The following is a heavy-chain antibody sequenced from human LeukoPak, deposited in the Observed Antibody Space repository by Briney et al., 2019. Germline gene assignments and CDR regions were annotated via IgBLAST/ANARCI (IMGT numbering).Heavy chain of an antibody. J-gene: IGHJ5*02. CDR3: TRDGWFVDLQYSHPNWFDP. V-gene: IGHV1-2*02. Sequence: GASVTVSCKASGYTFTGYYLHWVRQAPGGGLEWMGWIGPSNGETNYAQKFQGIVTMTSDTSLSTVYMELSALTSDDTAVYYSTRDGWFVDLQYSHPNWFDPWGQGTLVTVSS. D-gene: IGHD3-10*01. CDR2: IGPSNGET. CDR1: GYTFTGYY.